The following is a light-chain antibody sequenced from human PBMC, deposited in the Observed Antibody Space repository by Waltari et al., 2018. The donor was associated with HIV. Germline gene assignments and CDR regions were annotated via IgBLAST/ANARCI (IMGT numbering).Light chain of an antibody. CDR2: DAS. CDR1: QSVSSY. Sequence: EIVLTQSPATLSLSPGERATLFCRASQSVSSYLAWYQQKPGQAPRLLIYDASNRATGIPARFRGSGSGTDFTLTISSLEPEDFAVYYCQQRSRKLTFGGGTKVEVK. CDR3: QQRSRKLT. J-gene: IGKJ4*01. V-gene: IGKV3-11*01.